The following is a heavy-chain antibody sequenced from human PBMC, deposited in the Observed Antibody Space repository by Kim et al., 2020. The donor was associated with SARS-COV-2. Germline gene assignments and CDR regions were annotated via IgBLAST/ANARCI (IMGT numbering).Heavy chain of an antibody. J-gene: IGHJ5*02. V-gene: IGHV3-30*03. CDR1: GFTFSSYG. CDR2: ISYDGSNK. CDR3: AGEAEYYLIRESGELSVSPLDP. Sequence: GGSLRLSCAASGFTFSSYGMHWVRQAPGKGLEWVAVISYDGSNKYYADSVKGRFTISRDNSKNTLYLQMNSLRAEDTAVYYCAGEAEYYLIRESGELSVSPLDPWGQGTLVTVSS. D-gene: IGHD3-16*02.